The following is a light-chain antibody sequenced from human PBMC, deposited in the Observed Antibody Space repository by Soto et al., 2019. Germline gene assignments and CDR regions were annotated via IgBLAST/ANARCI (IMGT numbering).Light chain of an antibody. CDR1: SSDIGYYNY. J-gene: IGLJ1*01. CDR2: DVS. CDR3: SAYTTSSTVV. Sequence: QSALTQPASVSGSPGQSITISCTGTSSDIGYYNYVSWYQQHPGKAPKVMIYDVSNRPSGVSNRFSGSKSANTASLTISGLQAEDEADYYCSAYTTSSTVVFGTGTKLTV. V-gene: IGLV2-14*03.